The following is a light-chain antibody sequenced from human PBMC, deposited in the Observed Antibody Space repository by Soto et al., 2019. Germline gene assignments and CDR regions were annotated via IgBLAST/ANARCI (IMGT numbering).Light chain of an antibody. CDR2: EVS. Sequence: QSVLPKPPSASGSPGQSVTISCSGTSSDVGGYNYVSWHQQHPGKAPKLMIYEVSRRPSGVPDRFSGSKSGNTASLIVSGLQAEDEADYYCSSYAGSDNFVFGTGTKVTVL. CDR1: SSDVGGYNY. V-gene: IGLV2-8*01. J-gene: IGLJ1*01. CDR3: SSYAGSDNFV.